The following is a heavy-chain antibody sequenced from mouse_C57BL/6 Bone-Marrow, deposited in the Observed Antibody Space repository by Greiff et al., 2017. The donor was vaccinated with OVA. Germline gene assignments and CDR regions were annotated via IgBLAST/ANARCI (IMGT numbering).Heavy chain of an antibody. J-gene: IGHJ3*01. CDR3: ARNYDYDEGFAY. CDR2: IYPGSGST. D-gene: IGHD2-4*01. Sequence: QVQLQQPGAELVKPGASVKMPCKASGYTFTSYWITWVKQRPGQGLEWIGDIYPGSGSTNYNEKFKSKATLTVDTSSSTAYMQLSSLTSEDSAVYYCARNYDYDEGFAYWGQGTLVTVSA. CDR1: GYTFTSYW. V-gene: IGHV1-55*01.